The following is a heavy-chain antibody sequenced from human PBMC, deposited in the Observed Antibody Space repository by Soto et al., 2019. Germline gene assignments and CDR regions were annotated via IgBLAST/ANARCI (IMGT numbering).Heavy chain of an antibody. CDR1: GFSVSSND. CDR2: IYSGGST. CDR3: TRDSEARTKGRWFDP. J-gene: IGHJ5*02. D-gene: IGHD3-10*01. Sequence: GGSLRLSCAASGFSVSSNDMSWVRQAPGKGLEWVSIIYSGGSTYYTDSIKGRFTISRDNSKNTLFLQMNSLRIEDTAVYYCTRDSEARTKGRWFDPWGQGTLVTVSS. V-gene: IGHV3-53*01.